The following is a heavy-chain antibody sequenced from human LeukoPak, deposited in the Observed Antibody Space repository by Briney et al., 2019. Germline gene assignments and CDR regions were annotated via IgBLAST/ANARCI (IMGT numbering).Heavy chain of an antibody. CDR2: FDPEDGET. J-gene: IGHJ5*02. Sequence: GASVKVSCKASGYTFTSYGISWVRQAPGKGLEWMGGFDPEDGETIYAQKFQGRVTMTEDTSTDTAYMELSSLRSEDTAVYYCATPRGRYCSSTSCPINWFDPWGQGTLVTVSS. CDR1: GYTFTSYG. D-gene: IGHD2-2*01. V-gene: IGHV1-24*01. CDR3: ATPRGRYCSSTSCPINWFDP.